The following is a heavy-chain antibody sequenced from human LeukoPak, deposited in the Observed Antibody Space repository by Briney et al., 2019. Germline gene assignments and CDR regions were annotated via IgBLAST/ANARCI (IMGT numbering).Heavy chain of an antibody. CDR1: GYTFTGYY. CDR3: ARDQGGCSSTSCYTYWFDP. CDR2: INPNSGGT. V-gene: IGHV1-2*02. Sequence: ASVKVSCKASGYTFTGYYMHWVRQAPGQGLEWMGWINPNSGGTNYAQKFQGRVTMIRDTSISTAYIELSRLRSDDTAVYYCARDQGGCSSTSCYTYWFDPWGQGTLVTVSS. J-gene: IGHJ5*02. D-gene: IGHD2-2*02.